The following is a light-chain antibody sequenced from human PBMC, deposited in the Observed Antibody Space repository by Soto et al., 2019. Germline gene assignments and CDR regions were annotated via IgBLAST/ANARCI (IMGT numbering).Light chain of an antibody. Sequence: DIQMTQSPSSLSASVVDIVTITFLSSQSISSYLNWYQQKPGKAPKLLIYAASSLQSGVPSRFSGSGSGTDFTLTIRSLQPEDFATYYCQQSYSTPRVNCGQGTRREIK. CDR3: QQSYSTPRVN. CDR2: AAS. J-gene: IGKJ5*01. CDR1: QSISSY. V-gene: IGKV1-39*01.